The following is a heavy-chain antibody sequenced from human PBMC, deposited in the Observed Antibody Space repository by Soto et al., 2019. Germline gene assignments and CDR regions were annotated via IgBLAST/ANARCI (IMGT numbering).Heavy chain of an antibody. Sequence: QVQLVQSGAEVKKPGASVKVSCKASGYTFTSYYMHWVRQAPGQGLEWMGIINPSGGSTSYAQKFQGTVTMTRDTSTSTVYMELSSLRSEDTAVYYCARDEGYCSGDNCYSDYYYYGMDVWGHGTTVTVSS. V-gene: IGHV1-46*01. CDR1: GYTFTSYY. D-gene: IGHD2-15*01. CDR2: INPSGGST. CDR3: ARDEGYCSGDNCYSDYYYYGMDV. J-gene: IGHJ6*02.